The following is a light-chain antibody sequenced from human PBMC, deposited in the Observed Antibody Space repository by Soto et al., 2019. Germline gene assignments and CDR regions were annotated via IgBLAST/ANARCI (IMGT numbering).Light chain of an antibody. Sequence: DIQMTQSPSTLSASIGDRVTITCRASQSISSWLAWYQQKPGEAPKLLIYKSSTLESGVPSRFSGSGSGTEFTLTISSLQPDDFATYYCQQYHNSVTFGQGTKVEIK. J-gene: IGKJ1*01. CDR2: KSS. CDR3: QQYHNSVT. CDR1: QSISSW. V-gene: IGKV1-5*03.